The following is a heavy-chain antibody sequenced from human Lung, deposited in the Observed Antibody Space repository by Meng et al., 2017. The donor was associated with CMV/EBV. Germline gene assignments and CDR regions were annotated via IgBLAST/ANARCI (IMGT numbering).Heavy chain of an antibody. CDR3: ARGKQDAWELLAY. D-gene: IGHD1-26*01. CDR1: GVSISSNIR. Sequence: VQWQEAGPGLWKPSGTLSLTCGVSGVSISSNIRWTWVRQPPGKGLEWIGDIDDSGSTNYNPSLNSRISISLDKSKNHFSLKVNSVTAADTAVYYCARGKQDAWELLAYWGQGALVTVSS. J-gene: IGHJ4*02. CDR2: IDDSGST. V-gene: IGHV4-4*02.